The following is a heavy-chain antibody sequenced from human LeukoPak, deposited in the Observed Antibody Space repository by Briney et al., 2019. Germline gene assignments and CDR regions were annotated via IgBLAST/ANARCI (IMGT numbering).Heavy chain of an antibody. CDR3: ARDLRRGGWFDP. V-gene: IGHV3-21*01. Sequence: GGSLRLSCAASGFTFNNYAMSWVRQAPGKGLEWVSSISSSSSYIYYADSVKGRFTISRDNAKNSLYLQMNSLRAEDTAVYYCARDLRRGGWFDPWGQGTLVTVSS. J-gene: IGHJ5*02. D-gene: IGHD3-16*01. CDR1: GFTFNNYA. CDR2: ISSSSSYI.